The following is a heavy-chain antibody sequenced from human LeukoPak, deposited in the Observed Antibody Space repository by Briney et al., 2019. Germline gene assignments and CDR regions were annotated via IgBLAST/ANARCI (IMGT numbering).Heavy chain of an antibody. CDR2: ISWNSGSI. Sequence: GRSLRLSCAASGFTFDDYAMHWVRQAPGKGLGWVSGISWNSGSIGYAASVRGRFTISRDNVKNSLYLQMNSLRAEDMALYYCAKSYGDYALDYWGQGTLVTVSS. J-gene: IGHJ4*02. D-gene: IGHD4-17*01. V-gene: IGHV3-9*03. CDR1: GFTFDDYA. CDR3: AKSYGDYALDY.